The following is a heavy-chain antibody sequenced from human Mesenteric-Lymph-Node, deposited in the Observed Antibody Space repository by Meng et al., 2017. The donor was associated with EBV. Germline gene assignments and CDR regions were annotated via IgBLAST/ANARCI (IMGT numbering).Heavy chain of an antibody. CDR1: GGTFSTYA. CDR3: ATGYSGYAWDF. J-gene: IGHJ4*02. Sequence: QVHRVQAGAEWKKPGSSGKVSGKASGGTFSTYALSWARQAPGQGLEWMGGIIPIFGAANYAQNLQARITITADKSTSIAYMELSSLRSEDTAVYYCATGYSGYAWDFWGQGTLVTVSS. D-gene: IGHD5-12*01. V-gene: IGHV1-69*06. CDR2: IIPIFGAA.